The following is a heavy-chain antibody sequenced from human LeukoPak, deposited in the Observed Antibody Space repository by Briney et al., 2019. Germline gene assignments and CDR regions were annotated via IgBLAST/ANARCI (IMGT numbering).Heavy chain of an antibody. CDR1: GFSFSSYG. D-gene: IGHD3-9*01. J-gene: IGHJ4*02. V-gene: IGHV3-30*02. CDR2: IRYDGSNK. Sequence: GGSLRLSCAGSGFSFSSYGMHWVRQAPGKGLEWVAFIRYDGSNKYYADSVKGRFTISRDNSKNTLYLQMNSLRAEDTAVYYCAKSILTVYYTSLDYWGQGTLVTVSS. CDR3: AKSILTVYYTSLDY.